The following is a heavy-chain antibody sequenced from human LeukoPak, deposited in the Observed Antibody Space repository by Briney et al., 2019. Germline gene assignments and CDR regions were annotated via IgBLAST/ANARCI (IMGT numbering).Heavy chain of an antibody. CDR2: IIPILGIA. J-gene: IGHJ1*01. V-gene: IGHV1-69*04. D-gene: IGHD3-3*01. CDR1: GGTFSSYA. Sequence: SVRVSCKASGGTFSSYAISWVRPAPGQGLEWMGRIIPILGIANYAQKFQGRVTITADKSTSTAYMELSSLRSEDTAVYYCARDYDFWSGQDWGQGTLVTVSS. CDR3: ARDYDFWSGQD.